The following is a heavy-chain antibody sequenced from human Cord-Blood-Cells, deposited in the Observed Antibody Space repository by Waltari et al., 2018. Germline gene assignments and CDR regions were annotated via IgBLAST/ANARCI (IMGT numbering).Heavy chain of an antibody. CDR1: GFTFSSYA. D-gene: IGHD3-10*01. J-gene: IGHJ4*02. CDR3: AKGAYRGSYYKVDY. Sequence: EVQLLESGGGLVQPGGSLRLSCAASGFTFSSYAMSWVRPAPGKGLEWVSAIRGSGGSTYCADAVKGRFTISRDNSKNTLYLQMNSLRAEDTAVYYCAKGAYRGSYYKVDYWGQGTLVTVSS. CDR2: IRGSGGST. V-gene: IGHV3-23*01.